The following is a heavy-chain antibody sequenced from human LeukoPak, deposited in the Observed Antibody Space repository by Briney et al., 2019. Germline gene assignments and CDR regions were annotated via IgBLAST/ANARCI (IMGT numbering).Heavy chain of an antibody. CDR2: ISTSSSTI. Sequence: GGSLRLSCAASGFTFSGYSMIWVRQAPGKGLDWVSYISTSSSTIYYANSVKGRFTISRDNAKNSLYLQVNSLRDEDTAVYYCARGRTYGSGTYWAFDYWGQGTLVTVSS. V-gene: IGHV3-48*02. D-gene: IGHD3-10*01. J-gene: IGHJ4*02. CDR3: ARGRTYGSGTYWAFDY. CDR1: GFTFSGYS.